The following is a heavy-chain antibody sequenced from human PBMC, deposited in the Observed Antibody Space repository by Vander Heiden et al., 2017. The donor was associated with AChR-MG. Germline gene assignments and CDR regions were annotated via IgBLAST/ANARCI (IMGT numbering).Heavy chain of an antibody. CDR3: AKESLDFDWLGIIDY. Sequence: QVQLLDPGGGVVEPGRSLRLSCAASGFTFSGYGMHWVRQAPGKGLEWVAVISYDGSNKYYADSVKGRFTISRDNSKNTLYLQMNSLRAEDTAVYYCAKESLDFDWLGIIDYWGQGTLVTVSS. CDR2: ISYDGSNK. D-gene: IGHD3-9*01. J-gene: IGHJ4*02. V-gene: IGHV3-30*18. CDR1: GFTFSGYG.